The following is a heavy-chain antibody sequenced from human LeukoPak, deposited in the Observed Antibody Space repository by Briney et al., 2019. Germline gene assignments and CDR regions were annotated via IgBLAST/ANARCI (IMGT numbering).Heavy chain of an antibody. V-gene: IGHV3-73*01. Sequence: PGGSLRLSCAASGFTFSGSAMHWVRQASGKGLEWVGRIRSKANSYATAYAASVRGRFTISRDDSKNTAYLQMNSLKTEDTAVYYCTRLPAAIPYYYYYMDVWGKGTTVTVSS. J-gene: IGHJ6*03. CDR3: TRLPAAIPYYYYYMDV. CDR1: GFTFSGSA. CDR2: IRSKANSYAT. D-gene: IGHD2-2*02.